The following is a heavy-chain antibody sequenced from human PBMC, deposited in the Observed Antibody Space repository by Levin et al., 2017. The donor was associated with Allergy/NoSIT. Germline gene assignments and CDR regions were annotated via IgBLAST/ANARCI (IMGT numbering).Heavy chain of an antibody. CDR3: AKGGYSSSWYGMGSEPYNWFDP. D-gene: IGHD6-13*01. CDR2: ISGSGGST. V-gene: IGHV3-23*01. Sequence: GGSLRLSCAASGFTFSSYAMSWVRQAPGKGLEWVSAISGSGGSTYYADSVKGRFTISRDNSKNTLYLQMNSLRAEDTAVYYCAKGGYSSSWYGMGSEPYNWFDPWGQGTLVTVSS. CDR1: GFTFSSYA. J-gene: IGHJ5*02.